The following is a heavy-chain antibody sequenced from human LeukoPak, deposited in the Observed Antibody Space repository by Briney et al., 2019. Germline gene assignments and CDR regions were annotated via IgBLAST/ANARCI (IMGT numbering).Heavy chain of an antibody. D-gene: IGHD6-19*01. CDR3: ATQPGIAVAGSEDY. V-gene: IGHV3-21*01. CDR1: GFNLSSYS. J-gene: IGHJ4*02. Sequence: GGSLRLSCAASGFNLSSYSLNWVRQAPGKGLEWVSSISSSSSYIYYADSVKGRFTISRDNAKNSLYLQMNRLRAEDTAVYCCATQPGIAVAGSEDYWGQGTLVTASP. CDR2: ISSSSSYI.